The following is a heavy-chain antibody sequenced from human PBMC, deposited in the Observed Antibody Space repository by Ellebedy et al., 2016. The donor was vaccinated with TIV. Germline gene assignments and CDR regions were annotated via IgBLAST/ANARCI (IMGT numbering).Heavy chain of an antibody. V-gene: IGHV3-21*03. CDR1: GFIFNHYS. CDR3: AREVERGQGDMDV. CDR2: ISSTGYYI. Sequence: GESLKISCAASGFIFNHYSMNWVRQAPGKGLELISSISSTGYYIYYADSVRGRFTLSRDNSKNTLYLQMNSLRADDTAVYYCAREVERGQGDMDVWGQGTAVTVS. J-gene: IGHJ6*02.